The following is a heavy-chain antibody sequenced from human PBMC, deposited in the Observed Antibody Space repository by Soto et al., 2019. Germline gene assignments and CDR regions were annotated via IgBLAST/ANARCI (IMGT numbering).Heavy chain of an antibody. CDR3: VHKVLREAAFDY. CDR2: IYWDDDK. V-gene: IGHV2-5*02. Sequence: QITLTESGPTLLKPTQTLTLTCTFSGFSLSTSGVGVGWIRQPPGKALEWLALIYWDDDKLYSPSLKSSLSSTKDTSNNQVVLTLTNMDPVDTATYYCVHKVLREAAFDYWGQGTLVTVSS. CDR1: GFSLSTSGVG. D-gene: IGHD3-10*01. J-gene: IGHJ4*02.